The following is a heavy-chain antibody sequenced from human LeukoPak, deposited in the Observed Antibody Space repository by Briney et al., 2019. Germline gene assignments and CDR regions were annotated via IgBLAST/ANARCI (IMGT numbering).Heavy chain of an antibody. D-gene: IGHD2-2*02. CDR3: ARDRVPAAIKSRVRNWFDP. V-gene: IGHV3-21*01. Sequence: GGSLRLSCAASGFTFSSYSMNWVRQAPGKELEWVSSISSSSSYIYYADSVKGRFTISRDNAKNSLYLQMNSLRAEDTAVYYCARDRVPAAIKSRVRNWFDPWGQGTLVTVSS. J-gene: IGHJ5*02. CDR1: GFTFSSYS. CDR2: ISSSSSYI.